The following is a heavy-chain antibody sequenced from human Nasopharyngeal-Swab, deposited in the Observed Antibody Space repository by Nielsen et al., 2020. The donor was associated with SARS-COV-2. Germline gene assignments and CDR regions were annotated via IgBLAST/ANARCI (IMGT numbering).Heavy chain of an antibody. CDR1: GGTFSSYA. Sequence: SVKVSCKVSGGTFSSYAISWVRQAPGQGLEWMGGIIPILGIANYAQKFQGRVTITADKSTSTAYMELSSLRSEDTAVYCCAREYGIVVVPAATGGMDVWGQGTTVTVSS. CDR2: IIPILGIA. CDR3: AREYGIVVVPAATGGMDV. V-gene: IGHV1-69*10. J-gene: IGHJ6*02. D-gene: IGHD2-2*01.